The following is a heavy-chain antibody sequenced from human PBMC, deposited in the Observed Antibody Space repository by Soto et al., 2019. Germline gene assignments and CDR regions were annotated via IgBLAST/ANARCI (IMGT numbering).Heavy chain of an antibody. J-gene: IGHJ6*02. Sequence: EVQLVESGGGLVQPGGSLRLSCAASEFTFSSYWMHWVRQAPGKGLMWVSRINSDGCGTSYADSVKGRFTISRDNAKNTLYLQMNSLRVEDTAVYYCARGWVNYGSGSYDLWGQGTTVTVSS. CDR1: EFTFSSYW. CDR2: INSDGCGT. CDR3: ARGWVNYGSGSYDL. D-gene: IGHD3-10*01. V-gene: IGHV3-74*01.